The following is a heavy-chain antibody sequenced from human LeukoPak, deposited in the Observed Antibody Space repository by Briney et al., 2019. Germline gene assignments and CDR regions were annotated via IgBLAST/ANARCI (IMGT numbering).Heavy chain of an antibody. CDR1: GFTFSSYS. Sequence: GGSLRLSCAASGFTFSSYSMNWVRQAPGKGLEWVSSISSSSSYIYYADSVKGRFTISRDNAKNSLYLQMNSLRAEDTAVYVCAKRGVVIRVILVGFHREAYYFDSWGQGALVTVSS. J-gene: IGHJ4*02. D-gene: IGHD2-21*01. V-gene: IGHV3-21*04. CDR3: AKRGVVIRVILVGFHREAYYFDS. CDR2: ISSSSSYI.